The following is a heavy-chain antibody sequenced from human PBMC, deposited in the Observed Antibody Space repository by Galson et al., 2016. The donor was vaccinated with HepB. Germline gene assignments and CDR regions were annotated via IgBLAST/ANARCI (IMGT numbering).Heavy chain of an antibody. V-gene: IGHV1-2*02. D-gene: IGHD6-13*01. J-gene: IGHJ4*02. CDR2: VDPRSGGT. CDR1: GYTFTGYY. Sequence: SVKVSCKASGYTFTGYYMRWVRQAPGQGLEWMGWVDPRSGGTNFARKFQDSVTLTRDTSINTAYMDLSRLSSDDTAVYYCARGRAESSSWYGGIDFWGQGTLVTVSS. CDR3: ARGRAESSSWYGGIDF.